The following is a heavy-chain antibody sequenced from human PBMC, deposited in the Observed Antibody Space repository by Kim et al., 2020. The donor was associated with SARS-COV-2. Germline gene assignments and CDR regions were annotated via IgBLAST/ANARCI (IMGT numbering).Heavy chain of an antibody. D-gene: IGHD3-10*01. CDR1: GFTFSSYS. V-gene: IGHV3-48*02. CDR3: AREILRWQDYYGSGSPNG. CDR2: ISSSSTI. Sequence: GGSLRLSCAASGFTFSSYSMNWVRQAPGKGLEWVSYISSSSTIYYADSVKGRFTISRDNAKNSLYLQMNSLRDEDTAVYYCAREILRWQDYYGSGSPNG. J-gene: IGHJ6*01.